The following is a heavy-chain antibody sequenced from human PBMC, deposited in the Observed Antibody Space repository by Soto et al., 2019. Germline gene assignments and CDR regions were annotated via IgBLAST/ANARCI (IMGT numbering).Heavy chain of an antibody. CDR3: AKSILPKDAYYYGMDV. Sequence: PGGSLRLSCAASGFTFSSYAMHWVRQAPGKGLEWVAVISYDGSNKYYADSVKGRFTISRDNSKNTLYLQMNSLRAEDTAVYYCAKSILPKDAYYYGMDVWGQGTTVTVSS. J-gene: IGHJ6*02. CDR2: ISYDGSNK. CDR1: GFTFSSYA. V-gene: IGHV3-30-3*02.